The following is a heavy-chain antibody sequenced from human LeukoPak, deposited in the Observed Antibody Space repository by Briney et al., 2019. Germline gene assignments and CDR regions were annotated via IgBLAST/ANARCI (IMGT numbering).Heavy chain of an antibody. D-gene: IGHD4-17*01. CDR1: GFTFSNYR. Sequence: GGSLRLSCAASGFTFSNYRMHWVRQAPGKGLVWVSRIKNDGSTTTYADSVKGRFTISRDNAKNTLYLQMNSLRAEDTAVYYCARDLYYGDADLDYWGQGTLVTVSS. CDR3: ARDLYYGDADLDY. CDR2: IKNDGSTT. V-gene: IGHV3-74*01. J-gene: IGHJ4*02.